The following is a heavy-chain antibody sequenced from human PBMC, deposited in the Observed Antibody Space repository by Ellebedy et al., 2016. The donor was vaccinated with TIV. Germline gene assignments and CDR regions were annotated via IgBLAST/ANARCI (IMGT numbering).Heavy chain of an antibody. J-gene: IGHJ6*02. V-gene: IGHV1-24*01. Sequence: ASVKVSCKVSGYTLTELSMHWVRQAPGKGLEWMGGFDPEDGETIYAQKLQGRVTMTTDTSTSTAYMELRSLRSDDTAVYFCAVDQGSYDTQYYTFDVWGHGTTVTVS. CDR1: GYTLTELS. CDR3: AVDQGSYDTQYYTFDV. D-gene: IGHD2/OR15-2a*01. CDR2: FDPEDGET.